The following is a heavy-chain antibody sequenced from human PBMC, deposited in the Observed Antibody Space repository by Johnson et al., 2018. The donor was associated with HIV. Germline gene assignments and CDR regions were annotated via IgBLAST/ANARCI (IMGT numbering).Heavy chain of an antibody. Sequence: VQLVESGGGLVQPGGSLRLSCAASGFTVSSNYMSWVRQAPGKGLEWVSVIYSGGSTYYADSVKGRCTISRDNSKNTLYLQMNSLRAEDTALYYCARDASYYGSANDAFDIWGQGTMVTVSS. J-gene: IGHJ3*02. V-gene: IGHV3-66*01. D-gene: IGHD3-10*01. CDR3: ARDASYYGSANDAFDI. CDR1: GFTVSSNY. CDR2: IYSGGST.